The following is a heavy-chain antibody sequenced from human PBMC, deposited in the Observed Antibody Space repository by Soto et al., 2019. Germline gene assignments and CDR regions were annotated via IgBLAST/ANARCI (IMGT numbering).Heavy chain of an antibody. CDR2: IIPIFGTA. V-gene: IGHV1-69*13. CDR1: GGTFSSYA. J-gene: IGHJ6*02. Sequence: SVKVSCKASGGTFSSYAISWVRQAPGQGLEWMGGIIPIFGTANYAQKFQGRVTITADESTSTAYMELSSLRSEDTAVYYCASRINDYYYGMDVWGQGTTVTVSS. CDR3: ASRINDYYYGMDV.